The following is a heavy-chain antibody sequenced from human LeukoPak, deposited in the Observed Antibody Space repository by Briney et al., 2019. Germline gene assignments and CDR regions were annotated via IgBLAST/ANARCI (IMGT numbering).Heavy chain of an antibody. Sequence: SETLSLTCAVYGESLNSYYWSWVRQPPGEGLEGIGEIYESGTTKYNPPLKSRVAISMVPSKQQFSLRLSSVTAADTAVYYCARGAWATRLASWGLGTPVIVSS. CDR2: IYESGTT. CDR1: GESLNSYY. CDR3: ARGAWATRLAS. J-gene: IGHJ4*02. D-gene: IGHD2-15*01. V-gene: IGHV4-34*01.